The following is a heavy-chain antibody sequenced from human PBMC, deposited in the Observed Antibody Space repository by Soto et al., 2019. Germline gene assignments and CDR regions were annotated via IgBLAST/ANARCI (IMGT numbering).Heavy chain of an antibody. CDR2: IFPSGTT. J-gene: IGHJ4*02. V-gene: IGHV4-30-2*01. Sequence: SETLSLTCGVSGGSLSGATYSWNWIRQPPGEGLEWIGYIFPSGTTYYNPSLKSRVTISIDVSKNQFSLSLRSLTAADTAVYYCARSREFDYWSQGTLVTVSS. CDR1: GGSLSGATYS. CDR3: ARSREFDY.